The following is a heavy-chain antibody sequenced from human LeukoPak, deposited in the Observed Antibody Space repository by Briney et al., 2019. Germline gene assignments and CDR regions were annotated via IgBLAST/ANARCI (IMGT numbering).Heavy chain of an antibody. V-gene: IGHV3-21*04. J-gene: IGHJ4*02. CDR3: AGGDYTLLDY. D-gene: IGHD4-17*01. CDR1: GFTFSSYS. Sequence: GGSLRLSCAASGFTFSSYSMNWVRQAPGKGLEWVSSISSSSSYIYYAGSVKGRFTISRDNAKNSLYLQMNSLRAEDTAVYYCAGGDYTLLDYWGQGTLVTVSS. CDR2: ISSSSSYI.